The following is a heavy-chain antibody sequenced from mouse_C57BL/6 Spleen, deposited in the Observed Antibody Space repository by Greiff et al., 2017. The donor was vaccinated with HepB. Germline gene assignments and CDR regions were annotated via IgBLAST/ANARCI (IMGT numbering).Heavy chain of an antibody. CDR2: ISDGGSYT. V-gene: IGHV5-4*01. CDR3: ARESGATRVYYAMDY. Sequence: EVKLVESGGGLVKPGGSLKLSCAASGFTFSSYAMSWVRQTPEKRLEWVATISDGGSYTYYPDNVKGRFTISRDNAKNNLYLQMSHLKSEDTAMYYCARESGATRVYYAMDYWGQGTSVTVSS. J-gene: IGHJ4*01. CDR1: GFTFSSYA. D-gene: IGHD1-1*01.